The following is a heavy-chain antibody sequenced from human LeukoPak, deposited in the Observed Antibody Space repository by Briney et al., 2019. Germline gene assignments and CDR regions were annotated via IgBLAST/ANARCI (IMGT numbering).Heavy chain of an antibody. J-gene: IGHJ3*02. D-gene: IGHD5-12*01. CDR2: ISNDGTNK. CDR1: GFIFNSYG. CDR3: ARTGRVATGPVGDI. V-gene: IGHV3-30*03. Sequence: GGSLRLSCAASGFIFNSYGMHWVRQAPGKGLEWVAGISNDGTNKYYADSVKGRFTISRDNSKNTLYLQMNSLRAEDTAVYYCARTGRVATGPVGDIWGQGTMVTVSS.